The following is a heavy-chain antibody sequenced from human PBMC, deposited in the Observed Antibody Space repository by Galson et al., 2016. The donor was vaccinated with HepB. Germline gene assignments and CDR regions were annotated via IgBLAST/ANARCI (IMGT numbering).Heavy chain of an antibody. CDR3: ARRMYYDFWTPPGYFHD. CDR2: IYHGGTT. Sequence: SETLSLTCAVSGGSITSTNWWSWVRQPPGKGLEWIGDIYHGGTTHYNPSLESRVTISVDKSKNQLFLKLSSVTAADTAVYYCARRMYYDFWTPPGYFHDWGQGTPVTVSS. V-gene: IGHV4-4*02. CDR1: GGSITSTNW. D-gene: IGHD3-3*01. J-gene: IGHJ4*02.